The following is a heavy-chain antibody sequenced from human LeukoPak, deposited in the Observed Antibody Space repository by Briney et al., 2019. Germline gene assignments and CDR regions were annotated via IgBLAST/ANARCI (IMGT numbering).Heavy chain of an antibody. CDR3: ARRDGDY. CDR1: GFSFSDHW. Sequence: GGSLRLSCEASGFSFSDHWMSWIRQAPGKGLEWVSYISESSNTIYYADSVKGRFTISRDNAKKSLYLQMNSLRVEDTAVYYCARRDGDYWGQGTLVTVSS. D-gene: IGHD5-24*01. V-gene: IGHV3-11*01. J-gene: IGHJ4*02. CDR2: ISESSNTI.